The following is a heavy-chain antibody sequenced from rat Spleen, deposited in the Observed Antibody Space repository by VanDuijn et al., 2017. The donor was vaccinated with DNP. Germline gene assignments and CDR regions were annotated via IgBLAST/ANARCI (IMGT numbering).Heavy chain of an antibody. V-gene: IGHV5-25*01. Sequence: EVQLVESGGGLVQPGRSLKLSCAASGFTFSNYYMAWVRQAPKKGLEWVAAISPSGLRIYYLDSVRGRFTISRDDAKNSLYLQMNSLKSEETATYYCARGSTSIYWYFDFWGPGTMVTVSS. CDR1: GFTFSNYY. D-gene: IGHD1-2*01. CDR3: ARGSTSIYWYFDF. J-gene: IGHJ1*01. CDR2: ISPSGLRI.